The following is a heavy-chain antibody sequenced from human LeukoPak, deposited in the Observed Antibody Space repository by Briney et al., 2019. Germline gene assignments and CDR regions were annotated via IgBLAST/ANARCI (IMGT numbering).Heavy chain of an antibody. V-gene: IGHV4-4*07. CDR2: IYTSGST. Sequence: SETLSLTCTVSGGSISSYYWSWIRQPAGKGLEWIGRIYTSGSTNYNPSLKSRVTMSVDTSKNQFSLKLSSVTAADTAVYYCARDISGSYYNSYYYGMDVWGQGTTVTVSS. D-gene: IGHD3-10*01. CDR1: GGSISSYY. J-gene: IGHJ6*02. CDR3: ARDISGSYYNSYYYGMDV.